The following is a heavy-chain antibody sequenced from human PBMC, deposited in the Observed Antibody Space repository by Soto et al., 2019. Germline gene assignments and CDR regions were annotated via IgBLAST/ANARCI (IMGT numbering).Heavy chain of an antibody. J-gene: IGHJ6*03. CDR1: GFTFSTYS. Sequence: PGGSLRLSCAASGFTFSTYSMKWVRQAPGKGLEWVSYISSSSSVIYYADSVRGRFTISRDNAKNSMYLEMNSLRAEDTAVYYCARAGQQLQRSWYYYYIDVWGKGTTVTVSS. V-gene: IGHV3-48*01. D-gene: IGHD6-13*01. CDR3: ARAGQQLQRSWYYYYIDV. CDR2: ISSSSSVI.